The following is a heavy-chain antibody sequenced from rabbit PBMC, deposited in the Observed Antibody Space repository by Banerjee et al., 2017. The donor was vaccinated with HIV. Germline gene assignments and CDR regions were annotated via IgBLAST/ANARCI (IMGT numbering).Heavy chain of an antibody. CDR2: INTSSGNT. CDR1: GFSFSNKYV. V-gene: IGHV1S45*01. J-gene: IGHJ3*01. D-gene: IGHD2-1*01. Sequence: QEQLVESGGGLVQPEGSLTLTCTASGFSFSNKYVMCWVRQAPGKGLEWIACINTSSGNTVYATWAKGRLTISKTSSTTVTLQMTSLTAADTATYFCARGNTFHDSGERKYFVVWGQGTLVTVS. CDR3: ARGNTFHDSGERKYFVV.